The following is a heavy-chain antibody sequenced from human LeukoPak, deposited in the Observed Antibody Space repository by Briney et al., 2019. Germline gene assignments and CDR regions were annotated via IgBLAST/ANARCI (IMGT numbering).Heavy chain of an antibody. CDR1: GYSFTGYW. CDR2: IYPGDSDA. CDR3: ARFGGATFAQAFFDF. J-gene: IGHJ4*02. Sequence: GESLKISCKGSGYSFTGYWIGWVRQMPGKGLEWMGIIYPGDSDARYSPSFQGQVTISAVKSLSTSYLQWDSLKASDSAMYYCARFGGATFAQAFFDFWGQGTLVTVSS. D-gene: IGHD4-23*01. V-gene: IGHV5-51*01.